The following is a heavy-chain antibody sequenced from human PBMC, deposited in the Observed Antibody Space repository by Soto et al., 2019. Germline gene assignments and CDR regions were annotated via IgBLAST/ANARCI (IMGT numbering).Heavy chain of an antibody. J-gene: IGHJ5*02. CDR1: GYSFTSYW. CDR2: IDPSDSYT. D-gene: IGHD2-15*01. Sequence: GESLKISCKGSGYSFTSYWISWVRQMPGKGLEWMGRIDPSDSYTNYSPSFQGHVTISADRSISTAYLQWSSLKASDTAMYYCARSWLCSGGSCYSNWFDPWGQGTLVTVSS. V-gene: IGHV5-10-1*01. CDR3: ARSWLCSGGSCYSNWFDP.